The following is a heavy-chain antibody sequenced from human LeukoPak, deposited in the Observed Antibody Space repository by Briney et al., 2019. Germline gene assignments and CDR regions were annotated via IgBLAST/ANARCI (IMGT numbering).Heavy chain of an antibody. D-gene: IGHD2-2*02. CDR1: GFTFSSYD. CDR3: ARAQVVPAAIIDYYYMDV. V-gene: IGHV3-13*01. J-gene: IGHJ6*03. CDR2: IGTAGDT. Sequence: GSLRLSCAASGFTFSSYDMHWVRQATGKGLEWVSAIGTAGDTYYPGSVKGRFTISRENAKNSLYLQMNSLRAGDTAVYYCARAQVVPAAIIDYYYMDVWAKGPRSPSP.